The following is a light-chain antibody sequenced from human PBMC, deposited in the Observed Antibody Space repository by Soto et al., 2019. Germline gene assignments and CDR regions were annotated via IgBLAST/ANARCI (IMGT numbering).Light chain of an antibody. Sequence: QSVLTQPPSVSGAPGQRVTISYTGSSSNIGAGYDVHWYQQLPGTAPKLLIYDNTNRPSGVPDRFSGSKSGASASLAITGLQAEDEADYYCQSYDTSLSVCVFGGGTKLTVL. CDR2: DNT. CDR3: QSYDTSLSVCV. CDR1: SSNIGAGYD. J-gene: IGLJ3*02. V-gene: IGLV1-40*01.